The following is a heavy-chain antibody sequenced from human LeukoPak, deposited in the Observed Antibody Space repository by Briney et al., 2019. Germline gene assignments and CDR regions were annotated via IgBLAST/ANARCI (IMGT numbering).Heavy chain of an antibody. CDR3: AGSILTGYPNFDY. CDR1: GFTFSISS. D-gene: IGHD3-9*01. Sequence: GGSLRLSCVASGFTFSISSMSWVRQAPGKGLERVSYISSSSSSIYDADSVRGRFTISRDNAKNSLYLQMNSLRAEDTAVYYCAGSILTGYPNFDYWGQGTLVTVSS. V-gene: IGHV3-48*04. J-gene: IGHJ4*02. CDR2: ISSSSSSI.